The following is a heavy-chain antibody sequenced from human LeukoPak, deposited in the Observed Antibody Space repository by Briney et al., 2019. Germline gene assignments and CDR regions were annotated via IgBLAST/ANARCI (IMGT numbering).Heavy chain of an antibody. V-gene: IGHV4-34*01. J-gene: IGHJ4*02. Sequence: SETLSLTCAVYGGSFSGYYWSWIRQPPGKGLEWIGEINHSGSTNYNPSLKSRVTISVDTSKNQFSLKLSSVTAADTAVYYCARLVIQFDYWGQGTLVTVSS. CDR2: INHSGST. CDR1: GGSFSGYY. CDR3: ARLVIQFDY. D-gene: IGHD3-9*01.